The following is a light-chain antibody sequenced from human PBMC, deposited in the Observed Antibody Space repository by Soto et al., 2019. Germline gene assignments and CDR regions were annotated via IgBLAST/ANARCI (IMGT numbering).Light chain of an antibody. CDR1: QSISSY. J-gene: IGKJ1*01. CDR2: AAS. Sequence: EIQMTQSPSTLSASVGDRVTITCRASQSISSYLYWYQQKPGKAPKLLIYAASSLKSGVPSRFSGSGSGTDFTLTISSLQPEDFATYYCQQNYSPPQAFGQGSKVDVK. CDR3: QQNYSPPQA. V-gene: IGKV1-39*01.